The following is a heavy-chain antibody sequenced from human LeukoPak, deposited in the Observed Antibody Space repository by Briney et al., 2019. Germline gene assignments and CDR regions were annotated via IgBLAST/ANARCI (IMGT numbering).Heavy chain of an antibody. CDR1: GYTFTSYA. J-gene: IGHJ6*02. D-gene: IGHD2-2*01. Sequence: ASVKVSCKASGYTFTSYAMNWVRQAPGQGLEWMGWTTPYNGNTNYAQKLQGRVTMTTDTSTSTAYMELRSLRSDDTAVYYCAREWYCSSTSCRLSYYYGMDVWGQGTTVTVSS. CDR3: AREWYCSSTSCRLSYYYGMDV. CDR2: TTPYNGNT. V-gene: IGHV1-18*01.